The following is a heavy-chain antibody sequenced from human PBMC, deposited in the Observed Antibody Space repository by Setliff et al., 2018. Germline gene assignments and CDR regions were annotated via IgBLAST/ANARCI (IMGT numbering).Heavy chain of an antibody. J-gene: IGHJ4*02. D-gene: IGHD2-21*02. CDR1: GGSISSGSYY. CDR3: ARDLGHGGDSDY. V-gene: IGHV4-61*02. Sequence: PSETLSLTCTVSGGSISSGSYYWSWIRQPAGKGLEWIGRIYTSGSTNYNPSLKSRVAISIDTSKNQFSLKLNSVTATDTAVYYCARDLGHGGDSDYWGQGILVTVSS. CDR2: IYTSGST.